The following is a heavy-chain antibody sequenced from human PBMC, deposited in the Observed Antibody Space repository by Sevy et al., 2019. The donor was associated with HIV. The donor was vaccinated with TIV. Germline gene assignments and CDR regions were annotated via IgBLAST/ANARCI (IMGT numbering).Heavy chain of an antibody. D-gene: IGHD3-10*01. CDR1: GFNFRSYW. J-gene: IGHJ4*02. V-gene: IGHV3-7*01. Sequence: GGSLRLSCEVSGFNFRSYWMSWVRQAPGKGLEWVANIKHDGSEQYYLDSVKGRFTVSRDNGKNSLYLQMTSLRVDDAAVYYRARERQEEDKSGAKFDYWGRGTLVTVSS. CDR3: ARERQEEDKSGAKFDY. CDR2: IKHDGSEQ.